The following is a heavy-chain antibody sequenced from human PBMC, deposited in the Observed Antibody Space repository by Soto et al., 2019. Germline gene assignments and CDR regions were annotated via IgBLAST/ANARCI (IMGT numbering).Heavy chain of an antibody. J-gene: IGHJ4*02. V-gene: IGHV4-61*01. CDR3: ARVNPNYYDSSGYYFFQYLLPMTFDY. D-gene: IGHD3-22*01. CDR2: IYYSGST. Sequence: KTSETLSLTCTVSGGSVSSGSYYWSWIRQPPGKGLEWIGYIYYSGSTNYNPSLKSRVTISVDTSKNQFSLKLSSVTAADTAVYYCARVNPNYYDSSGYYFFQYLLPMTFDYWGQGTLVTVSS. CDR1: GGSVSSGSYY.